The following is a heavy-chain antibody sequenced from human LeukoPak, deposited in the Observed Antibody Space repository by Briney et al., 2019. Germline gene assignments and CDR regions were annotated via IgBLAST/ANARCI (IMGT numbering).Heavy chain of an antibody. CDR3: ARGWSIAARQGFDY. D-gene: IGHD6-6*01. Sequence: PSQTLSLTCTVSGGSISSGGYYWSWIRQPPGKGLEWIGYIYHSGSTYYNPSLKSRVTISVDRSKNQFSLKLSSVTAADTAVYYCARGWSIAARQGFDYWGRETLVTVSS. V-gene: IGHV4-30-2*01. CDR1: GGSISSGGYY. J-gene: IGHJ4*02. CDR2: IYHSGST.